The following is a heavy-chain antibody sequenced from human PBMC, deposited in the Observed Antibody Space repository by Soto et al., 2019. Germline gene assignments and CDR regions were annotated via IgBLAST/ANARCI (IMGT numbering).Heavy chain of an antibody. D-gene: IGHD3-3*01. Sequence: ASVKVSCKASGYTFTGYYMHWVRQAPGQGLEWMGWINPNSGGTNYAQKFQGWVTMTRDTSISTAYMELSRLRSDDTAVYYCARDQPTIRQDYDFWSGYYRRDYYYGMDVWGQGTTVTV. CDR2: INPNSGGT. V-gene: IGHV1-2*04. J-gene: IGHJ6*02. CDR1: GYTFTGYY. CDR3: ARDQPTIRQDYDFWSGYYRRDYYYGMDV.